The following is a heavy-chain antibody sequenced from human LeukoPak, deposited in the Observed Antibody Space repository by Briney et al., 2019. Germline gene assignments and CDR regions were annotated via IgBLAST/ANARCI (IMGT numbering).Heavy chain of an antibody. J-gene: IGHJ4*02. V-gene: IGHV1-8*03. Sequence: ASVKVSCKASGYSFTTNDINWVRQATGQGLEWMGWMNLKSGYTGYAQKFQGRVTITRDTSTSTVYMELSSLRSEDTAVYYCARVAGSIDYWGQGTLVTVSS. CDR3: ARVAGSIDY. CDR2: MNLKSGYT. CDR1: GYSFTTND. D-gene: IGHD1-26*01.